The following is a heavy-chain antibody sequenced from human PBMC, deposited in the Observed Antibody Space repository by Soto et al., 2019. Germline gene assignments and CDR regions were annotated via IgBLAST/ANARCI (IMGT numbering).Heavy chain of an antibody. D-gene: IGHD3-22*01. CDR1: GYSFTSYW. Sequence: PGESLKISCKGSGYSFTSYWISWVRQMPGKGLEWMGRIDPSDSYTNYSPSFQGHVTISADKSISTAYLQWSSLKASDTAMYYCARLYYYDSSGYYRGPPLDYWGQGTLVTVSS. CDR2: IDPSDSYT. J-gene: IGHJ4*02. CDR3: ARLYYYDSSGYYRGPPLDY. V-gene: IGHV5-10-1*01.